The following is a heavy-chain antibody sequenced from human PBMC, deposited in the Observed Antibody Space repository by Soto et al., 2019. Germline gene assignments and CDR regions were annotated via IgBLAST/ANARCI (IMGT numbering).Heavy chain of an antibody. J-gene: IGHJ3*01. Sequence: EVQLVESGGGLVQPGRSLRLSCADSGFTFDAYPMHWVRQAPGKGLEWVAGLAWDGGSIEYVDSVEGRFTISRDNAKNSLYLQMSSLRDEDTALYYCVRDDAFDLWGQGTQVTVSS. CDR3: VRDDAFDL. CDR2: LAWDGGSI. CDR1: GFTFDAYP. V-gene: IGHV3-9*01.